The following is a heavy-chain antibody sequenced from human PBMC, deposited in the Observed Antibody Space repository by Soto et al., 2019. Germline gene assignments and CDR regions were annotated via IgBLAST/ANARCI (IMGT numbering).Heavy chain of an antibody. CDR3: ETGYIVAFFWFDT. V-gene: IGHV4-31*03. D-gene: IGHD5-12*01. Sequence: PSETLSLTCTVSGGSISSGGYYWSWIRQHPGKGLEWIGYIYYSGSTYYNPSLKSRVTISVDTSKNQFSLKLSSVTAADTAVYYSETGYIVAFFWFDTWGQGTLVTVPS. J-gene: IGHJ5*02. CDR1: GGSISSGGYY. CDR2: IYYSGST.